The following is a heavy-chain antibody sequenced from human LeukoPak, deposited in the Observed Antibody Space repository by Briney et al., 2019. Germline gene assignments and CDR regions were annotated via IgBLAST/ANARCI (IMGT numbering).Heavy chain of an antibody. V-gene: IGHV4-30-2*01. D-gene: IGHD2-21*02. J-gene: IGHJ4*02. CDR3: ASTGAYCGGDCYPI. CDR2: IYHSGST. CDR1: GGSISSGGYS. Sequence: SQTLSLTCAVSGGSISSGGYSWSWIRQPPGKGLEWIGYIYHSGSTYYNPSPKSRVTISVDRSKNQFSLKLSSVTAADTAVYYCASTGAYCGGDCYPIWGQGTLVTVSS.